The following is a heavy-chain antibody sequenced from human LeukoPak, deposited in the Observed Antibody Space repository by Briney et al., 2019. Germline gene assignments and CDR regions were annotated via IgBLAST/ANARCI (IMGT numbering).Heavy chain of an antibody. CDR1: GFTFSSYG. J-gene: IGHJ4*02. CDR3: AKGDIVVVVPEY. D-gene: IGHD2-15*01. V-gene: IGHV3-30*18. Sequence: GRSLRLSCAASGFTFSSYGMHWVRQAPGKGLEWVAVISYDGSNKYYADSVKGRFTISRDNSKNTLYLQMNSLRAEDTAVYYCAKGDIVVVVPEYWGQGTLVTVSS. CDR2: ISYDGSNK.